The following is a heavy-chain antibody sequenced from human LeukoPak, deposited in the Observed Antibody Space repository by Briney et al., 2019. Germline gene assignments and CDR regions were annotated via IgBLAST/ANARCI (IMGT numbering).Heavy chain of an antibody. CDR1: GGSISSYY. CDR2: IYISGGT. CDR3: ARDRGTWNDDGFDY. D-gene: IGHD1-1*01. Sequence: PSQTLSLTCSVSGGSISSYYWSWIRQPAGKGLEWIGRIYISGGTNYNPSLKSRVTMSVDTSKNQFSLKLSSVTAADTAVYYCARDRGTWNDDGFDYWGQGTLVTVSS. J-gene: IGHJ4*02. V-gene: IGHV4-4*07.